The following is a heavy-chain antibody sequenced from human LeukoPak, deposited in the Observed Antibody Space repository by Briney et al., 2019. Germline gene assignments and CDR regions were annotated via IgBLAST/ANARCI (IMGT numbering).Heavy chain of an antibody. V-gene: IGHV1-2*02. D-gene: IGHD6-6*01. CDR2: INPNSGGT. Sequence: ASVKVSCKASGYTFTGYYMHWVRQAPGQGLEWMGWINPNSGGTNYAQKFQGRVTMTRDTSISTAYMELSRLRSDDTAVYYCARIPLYSSSSGSDYWGQGTLATVSS. CDR3: ARIPLYSSSSGSDY. CDR1: GYTFTGYY. J-gene: IGHJ4*02.